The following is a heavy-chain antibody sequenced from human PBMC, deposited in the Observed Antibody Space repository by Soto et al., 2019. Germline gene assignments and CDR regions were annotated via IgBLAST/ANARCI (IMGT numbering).Heavy chain of an antibody. Sequence: PSETLSLTCTVSGGSISSYYWSWIRQPPGKGLEWIGYIYYSGSTYYNPSLKSRVTISVDTSKNQFSLKLSSVTAADTAVYYCASFGSSGSGAFDIWGQGTMVTVSS. CDR2: IYYSGST. CDR3: ASFGSSGSGAFDI. CDR1: GGSISSYY. D-gene: IGHD3-22*01. V-gene: IGHV4-59*12. J-gene: IGHJ3*02.